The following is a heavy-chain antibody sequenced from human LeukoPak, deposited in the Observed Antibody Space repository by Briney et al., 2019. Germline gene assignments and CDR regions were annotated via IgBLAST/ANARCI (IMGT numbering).Heavy chain of an antibody. CDR3: ARGLLNTVVTPEWSFPLGY. J-gene: IGHJ4*02. D-gene: IGHD4-23*01. Sequence: ASVKVSCKASGYTFTGYYMHWVRQAPGQGLEWMGWTNPNSGGTNYAQKFQGRVTMTRDTSISTAYMELSRLRSDDTAVYYCARGLLNTVVTPEWSFPLGYWGQGTQVTVSS. V-gene: IGHV1-2*02. CDR1: GYTFTGYY. CDR2: TNPNSGGT.